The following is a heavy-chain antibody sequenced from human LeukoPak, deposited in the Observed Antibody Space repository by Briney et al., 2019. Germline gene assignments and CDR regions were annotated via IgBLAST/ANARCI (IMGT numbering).Heavy chain of an antibody. CDR3: ARVYSHYIRSDFDY. CDR2: IYYSGGT. CDR1: GGSISSYY. Sequence: PSETLSLTCTVSGGSISSYYWSWIRQPPGKGLEWIGYIYYSGGTNYNPSLKCRVTISVDTSKNQFSLKLSSVTAADTAVYYCARVYSHYIRSDFDYWGQGTLVTVSS. J-gene: IGHJ4*02. V-gene: IGHV4-59*08. D-gene: IGHD4-17*01.